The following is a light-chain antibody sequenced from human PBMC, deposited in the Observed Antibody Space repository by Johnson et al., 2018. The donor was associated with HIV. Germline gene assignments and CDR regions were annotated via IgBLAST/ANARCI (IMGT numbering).Light chain of an antibody. CDR2: ENN. CDR3: GTWDNSLNTGGC. Sequence: QSVLTQSPSVSAAPGQKVTISCSGSSSNIGNNYVSWYQQLPGTAPKLLIYENNKRPSGIPDRFSGSKSDTSATLGITGLQTGDEADYYCGTWDNSLNTGGCFGPGTKVTVL. J-gene: IGLJ1*01. CDR1: SSNIGNNY. V-gene: IGLV1-51*02.